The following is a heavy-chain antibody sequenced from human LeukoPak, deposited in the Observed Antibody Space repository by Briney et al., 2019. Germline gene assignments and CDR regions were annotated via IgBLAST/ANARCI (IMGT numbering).Heavy chain of an antibody. Sequence: GESLKISCKGSGYSFPSYWIGWVRQMPGKGLEWMGIIYPGDSDTRYSPSFQGQVTISADKSISTAYLQWSSLKASDTAMYYCARGYGDYEYYYYYMDVWGKGTTVTVSS. J-gene: IGHJ6*03. D-gene: IGHD4-17*01. CDR1: GYSFPSYW. CDR3: ARGYGDYEYYYYYMDV. V-gene: IGHV5-51*01. CDR2: IYPGDSDT.